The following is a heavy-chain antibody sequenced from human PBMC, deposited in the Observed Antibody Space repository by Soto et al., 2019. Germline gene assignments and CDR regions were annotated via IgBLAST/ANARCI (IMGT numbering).Heavy chain of an antibody. CDR3: ARGVAGSGFDL. V-gene: IGHV6-1*01. D-gene: IGHD6-19*01. Sequence: SQTLSLTCAISGDSVSSNTAAWNWIRSSPSRGREWLGRTYYRSNWRHDYAVSVKSRITVNPHTSKNHFSLQLNSVTPDDTAVYYCARGVAGSGFDLWGQGTLVTVSS. CDR1: GDSVSSNTAA. CDR2: TYYRSNWRH. J-gene: IGHJ4*02.